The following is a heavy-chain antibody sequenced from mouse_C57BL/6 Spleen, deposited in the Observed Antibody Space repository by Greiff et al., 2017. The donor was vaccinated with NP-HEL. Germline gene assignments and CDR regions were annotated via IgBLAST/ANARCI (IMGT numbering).Heavy chain of an antibody. V-gene: IGHV1-50*01. D-gene: IGHD2-12*01. J-gene: IGHJ1*03. CDR3: GRYDYWDFDV. Sequence: QVQLQQPGAELVKPGASVKLSCKASGYTFTSYWMQWVKQRPGQGLEWIGEIDPSDSYTNYNQKFKGKATLTVDTSSSTAYMQLSSLTSEDAAVYYCGRYDYWDFDVWGTGTTVTVSS. CDR1: GYTFTSYW. CDR2: IDPSDSYT.